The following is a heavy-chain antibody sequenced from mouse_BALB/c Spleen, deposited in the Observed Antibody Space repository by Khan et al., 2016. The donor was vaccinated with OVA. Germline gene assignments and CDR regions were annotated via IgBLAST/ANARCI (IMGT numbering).Heavy chain of an antibody. CDR1: GYAFTNNG. V-gene: IGHV9-3-1*01. J-gene: IGHJ4*01. CDR2: INTYTGEP. Sequence: QIQLVQSGPELKKPGETVKISCKASGYAFTNNGMNWARQAPGKGLKWMGWINTYTGEPTYAADFKGRFAFSLETSASTAYLQMNSLKNEDTATYYCARVGYSGTMDYWGQGTSVTVSS. D-gene: IGHD2-14*01. CDR3: ARVGYSGTMDY.